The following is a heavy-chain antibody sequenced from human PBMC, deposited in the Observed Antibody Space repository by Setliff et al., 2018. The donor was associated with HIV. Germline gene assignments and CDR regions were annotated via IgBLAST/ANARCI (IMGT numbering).Heavy chain of an antibody. CDR3: VKGDCTSSSCELES. CDR2: ISIGSGGAI. J-gene: IGHJ4*02. Sequence: PGGSLRLSCAASGFTLNTYAMNWVRQAPGRGLEWVSSISIGSGGAIDYADSVQGRFTISRDNAKNSLYLQMNSLRAEDTALYYCVKGDCTSSSCELESWGQGTLVTVSS. D-gene: IGHD2-2*01. V-gene: IGHV3-21*04. CDR1: GFTLNTYA.